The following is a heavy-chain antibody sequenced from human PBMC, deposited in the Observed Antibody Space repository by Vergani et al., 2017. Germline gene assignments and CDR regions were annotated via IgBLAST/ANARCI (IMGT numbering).Heavy chain of an antibody. Sequence: EVQLLESGGGLVQPGGSLRLTCAASEFTFSNYAMNWVRQAPGKGLKWVSGISGSGVSAYYTDSVKGRFTISRDNSKNMLFLQMNNLRTEDTAIYYCAKQYFVSGNYLFDYWCQGTLVTVSS. V-gene: IGHV3-23*01. CDR3: AKQYFVSGNYLFDY. D-gene: IGHD3-10*01. CDR2: ISGSGVSA. CDR1: EFTFSNYA. J-gene: IGHJ4*02.